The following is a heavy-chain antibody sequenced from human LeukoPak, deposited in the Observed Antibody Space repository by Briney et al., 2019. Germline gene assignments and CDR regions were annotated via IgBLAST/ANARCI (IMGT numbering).Heavy chain of an antibody. D-gene: IGHD2-21*02. V-gene: IGHV4-59*01. CDR2: VASSGTS. J-gene: IGHJ5*02. CDR1: GDSLNTYH. Sequence: PSETLSLTCTVSGDSLNTYHWTWIRQTPGKELEWIGFVASSGTSNYNPSLKSRVSISIDTSKNQFSLALTSVTPADTAVYYCARVVRGVVTSNWFDPWGQGTLVSVSS. CDR3: ARVVRGVVTSNWFDP.